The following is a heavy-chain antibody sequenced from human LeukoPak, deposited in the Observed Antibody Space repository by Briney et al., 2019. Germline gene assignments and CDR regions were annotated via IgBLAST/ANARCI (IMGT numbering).Heavy chain of an antibody. CDR1: GFTFSSYG. D-gene: IGHD1-26*01. CDR3: ARWGVGDY. Sequence: PGGTLRLSCAASGFTFSSYGMNWVRQAPGKGLEWVSYISSSGTIYYADSVKGRFTISRDNAKNSLYLQMNSLRAEDTALYYCARWGVGDYWGQGTLVTVSS. J-gene: IGHJ4*02. CDR2: ISSSGTI. V-gene: IGHV3-48*04.